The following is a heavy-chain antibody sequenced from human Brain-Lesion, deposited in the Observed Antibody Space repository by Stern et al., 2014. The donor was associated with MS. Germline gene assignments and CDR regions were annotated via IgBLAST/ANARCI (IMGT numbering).Heavy chain of an antibody. D-gene: IGHD3-10*01. V-gene: IGHV3-30*18. CDR3: AKLHPPITMVRGYFDY. CDR1: GFTFSNYG. Sequence: VQLVESGGGVVQPGRSLRLSCAASGFTFSNYGMHWVRQAPGKGLEWVAVISYDGSNQDYADSVKVRFTLSRDNSKNTLYLQMNSLRAEDTAVYYCAKLHPPITMVRGYFDYWGQGTLVTVSS. J-gene: IGHJ4*02. CDR2: ISYDGSNQ.